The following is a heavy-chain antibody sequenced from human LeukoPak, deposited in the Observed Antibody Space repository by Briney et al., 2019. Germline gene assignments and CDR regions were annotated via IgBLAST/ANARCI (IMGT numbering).Heavy chain of an antibody. CDR2: IKQDGSEK. CDR1: GFTFSSYW. D-gene: IGHD6-19*01. CDR3: ASASSSGPYYFDY. V-gene: IGHV3-7*01. J-gene: IGHJ4*02. Sequence: GGFLRLSCAASGFTFSSYWMSWVRQAPGKGLEWVANIKQDGSEKYYVDSVKGRFTISRDNAKNSLYLQMNRLRAEDTAVYYCASASSSGPYYFDYWGQGTLVTVSS.